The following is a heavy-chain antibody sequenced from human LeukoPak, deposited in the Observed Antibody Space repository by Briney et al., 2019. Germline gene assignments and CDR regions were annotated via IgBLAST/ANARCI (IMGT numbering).Heavy chain of an antibody. CDR2: VKQDGSRK. Sequence: GGSLRLSCAASGFTFSTYLMDWVRQAPGKGLEWVANVKQDGSRKYYVDSVKGRFTISRDNARNSLYLEMNSLRVEDTAVYYCARDWGDESRGQFDAFDIWGQGTRVTVSS. J-gene: IGHJ3*02. D-gene: IGHD3-16*01. CDR1: GFTFSTYL. V-gene: IGHV3-7*04. CDR3: ARDWGDESRGQFDAFDI.